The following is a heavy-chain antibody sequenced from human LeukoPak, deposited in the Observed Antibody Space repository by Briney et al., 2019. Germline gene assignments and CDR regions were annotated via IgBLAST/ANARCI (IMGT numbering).Heavy chain of an antibody. CDR2: ISGSGDAT. CDR3: ARLSGTAGTTSRVLDY. CDR1: GFTFTTYA. J-gene: IGHJ4*02. D-gene: IGHD1-1*01. Sequence: GGSLRLSCAASGFTFTTYAIIWVRQAPGKGLEGVSAISGSGDATYYADSVKGRFTVSRDNSKNTLYLQMNSLRAEDTAVFYCARLSGTAGTTSRVLDYWGQGTLVTVSS. V-gene: IGHV3-23*01.